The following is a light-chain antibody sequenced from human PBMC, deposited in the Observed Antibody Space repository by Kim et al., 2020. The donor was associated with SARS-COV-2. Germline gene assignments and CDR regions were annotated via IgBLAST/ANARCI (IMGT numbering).Light chain of an antibody. V-gene: IGKV3D-15*01. CDR2: GAS. CDR3: QQYNNWPPT. CDR1: QSVSSN. J-gene: IGKJ2*01. Sequence: SLPSGERATLSCRASQSVSSNLAWYQQKPGQAPRLLIYGASTRATGIPARFSGSGSGTEFTLTISSLQSEDFAVYYCQQYNNWPPTFGQVTKLEI.